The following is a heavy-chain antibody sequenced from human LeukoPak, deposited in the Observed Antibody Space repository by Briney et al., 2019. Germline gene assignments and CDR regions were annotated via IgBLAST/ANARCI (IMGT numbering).Heavy chain of an antibody. CDR2: IYTSGST. CDR1: GGSISNYY. CDR3: AREDCSSTSCYFDY. V-gene: IGHV4-4*07. D-gene: IGHD2-2*01. Sequence: SETLSLTCTVSGGSISNYYWSWIRQPAGKGLEWIGRIYTSGSTNYNPSLKSRVTISVDTSKNQFSLKLSSVTAADTAVYYCAREDCSSTSCYFDYWGQGTLVTVSS. J-gene: IGHJ4*02.